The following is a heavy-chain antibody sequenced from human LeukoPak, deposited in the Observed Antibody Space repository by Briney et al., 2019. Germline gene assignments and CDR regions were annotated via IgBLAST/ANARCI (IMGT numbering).Heavy chain of an antibody. CDR2: IYSSGST. CDR3: ARGDGYNQGY. V-gene: IGHV4-61*01. CDR1: GGSVSSGNYY. J-gene: IGHJ4*02. Sequence: SETLSLTCIVSGGSVSSGNYYWSWIRQPPGKGPEWIGYIYSSGSTNYNPSLKSRVTISVDTSKNQFSLMVSSVTAADTAVYYCARGDGYNQGYWGQGTLVTVSS. D-gene: IGHD5-24*01.